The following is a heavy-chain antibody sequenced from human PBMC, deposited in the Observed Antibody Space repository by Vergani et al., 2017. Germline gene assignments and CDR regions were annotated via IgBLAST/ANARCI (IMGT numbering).Heavy chain of an antibody. Sequence: EVQLLESGGGLVQPGGSLRLSCAASGFTFSSYAMSWVRQVPGKGLEWVSGISGSGGNTYYANSVKGRFTISRDNSKNTLYLQMNSLRAGDTAVYYCAKGVYCSSTSCYEGRGYYYGMGVWGQGTTVTFSS. D-gene: IGHD2-2*01. CDR1: GFTFSSYA. CDR3: AKGVYCSSTSCYEGRGYYYGMGV. CDR2: ISGSGGNT. J-gene: IGHJ6*02. V-gene: IGHV3-23*01.